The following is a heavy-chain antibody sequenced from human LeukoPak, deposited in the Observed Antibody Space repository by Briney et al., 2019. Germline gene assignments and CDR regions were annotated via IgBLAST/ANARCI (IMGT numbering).Heavy chain of an antibody. D-gene: IGHD3-3*01. CDR3: ARVTTFTIFGVATSYYMDV. Sequence: PSQTLSLTCTVSGGSISSGSYYWSWIRQPAGKGLEWIGRIYYSGSTNYNPSLKSRVTISVDTSKNQFSLKLSSVTAADTAVYYCARVTTFTIFGVATSYYMDVWGKGTTVTVSS. V-gene: IGHV4-61*02. CDR1: GGSISSGSYY. J-gene: IGHJ6*03. CDR2: IYYSGST.